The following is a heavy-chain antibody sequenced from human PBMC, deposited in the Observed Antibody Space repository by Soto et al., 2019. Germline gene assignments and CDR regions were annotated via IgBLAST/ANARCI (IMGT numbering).Heavy chain of an antibody. CDR2: IGSGGST. CDR1: GFTFSNYA. J-gene: IGHJ4*02. Sequence: EVQLLESGGGLVQSGGSLRLYCTVSGFTFSNYAMSWVRQAPGKGLEWVSAIGSGGSTYYADSVKGRFTISRDNSKNTLSLQMSSLRAEDTAVYHCAKGSSDYRPYYFDYWGQGSLVTVSS. CDR3: AKGSSDYRPYYFDY. V-gene: IGHV3-23*01. D-gene: IGHD3-22*01.